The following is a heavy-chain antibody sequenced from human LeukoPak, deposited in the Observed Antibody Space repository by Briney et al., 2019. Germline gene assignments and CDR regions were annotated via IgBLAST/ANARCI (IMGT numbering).Heavy chain of an antibody. D-gene: IGHD2-15*01. J-gene: IGHJ4*02. V-gene: IGHV4-38-2*02. CDR2: MYHSGST. CDR1: GYSISSAYY. Sequence: SETLSLTCSVSGYSISSAYYWGWIRQPPGKGLEWIGTMYHSGSTNYNPSLKSRVTISVDTSKNQFSLKLSSVTAADTAAYYCARMGWWLSPTKNDYWGQGTLVTVSS. CDR3: ARMGWWLSPTKNDY.